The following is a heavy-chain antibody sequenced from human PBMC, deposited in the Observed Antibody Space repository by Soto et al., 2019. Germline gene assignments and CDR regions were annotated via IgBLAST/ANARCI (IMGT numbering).Heavy chain of an antibody. CDR1: GYTFTSYY. V-gene: IGHV1-46*03. Sequence: GASVKVSCKASGYTFTSYYMHWVRQAPGQGLEWMGIINPSGGSTSYAQKFQGRVTMSRDTSTSTVYMELSSLRSEDTAVYYCAREVAPEVYAFDIWGQGTMVTVSS. CDR3: AREVAPEVYAFDI. D-gene: IGHD5-12*01. CDR2: INPSGGST. J-gene: IGHJ3*02.